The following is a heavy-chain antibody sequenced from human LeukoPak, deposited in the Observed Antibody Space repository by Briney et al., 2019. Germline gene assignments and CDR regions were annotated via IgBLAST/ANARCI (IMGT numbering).Heavy chain of an antibody. V-gene: IGHV1-69*13. CDR2: IIPIFGTA. CDR3: ARDLYYYGSGNYYPFDY. J-gene: IGHJ4*02. Sequence: SVKVSCKASGGTFSSYAISWVRQAPGQGLEWMGGIIPIFGTANYAQKFQGRVTITADESTSTAYMELSSLRSEDTAVYYCARDLYYYGSGNYYPFDYWGQGTLVTVSS. D-gene: IGHD3-10*01. CDR1: GGTFSSYA.